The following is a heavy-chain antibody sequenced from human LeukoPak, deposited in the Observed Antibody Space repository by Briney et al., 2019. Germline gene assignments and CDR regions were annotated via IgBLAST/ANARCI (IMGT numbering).Heavy chain of an antibody. V-gene: IGHV3-30*04. CDR3: ARERVVVVAAGPFDY. CDR2: ISYDGSNE. J-gene: IGHJ4*02. D-gene: IGHD2-15*01. CDR1: GFTFSSYV. Sequence: PGGSLRLSCAASGFTFSSYVMHWVRQAPGKGLEWVAIISYDGSNEYYADSVKGRFTISRDNSKNTLYLQMNSLRAEDTAVYYCARERVVVVAAGPFDYWGQGTLVTVSS.